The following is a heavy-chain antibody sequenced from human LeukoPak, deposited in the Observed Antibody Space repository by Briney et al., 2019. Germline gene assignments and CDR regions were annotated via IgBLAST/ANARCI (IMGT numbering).Heavy chain of an antibody. D-gene: IGHD3-9*01. CDR1: SGSISSYY. Sequence: PSETLSLTCTVSSGSISSYYWSWIRQPPGKGLEWIGYIYYSGSTNYNPSLKSRVTISVDTSKNQFSLKLSSVTAADTAVYYCARMSYFDWSTVNYFDYWGQGTLVTVSS. CDR3: ARMSYFDWSTVNYFDY. J-gene: IGHJ4*02. CDR2: IYYSGST. V-gene: IGHV4-59*01.